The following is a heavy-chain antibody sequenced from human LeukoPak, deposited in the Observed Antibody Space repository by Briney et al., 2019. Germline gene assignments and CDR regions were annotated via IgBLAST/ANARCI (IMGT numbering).Heavy chain of an antibody. J-gene: IGHJ6*02. Sequence: SETLSLTCTVSGGSISSYYWSWIRQPAGKGLEWIGRIYTSGSTNYNPSLKSRVTISVDTSKNQFSLKLSSVTAADTAVYYCARERLRYFGWSPERYYYYGMDVWGQGTTVTVSS. CDR2: IYTSGST. CDR3: ARERLRYFGWSPERYYYYGMDV. D-gene: IGHD3-9*01. V-gene: IGHV4-4*07. CDR1: GGSISSYY.